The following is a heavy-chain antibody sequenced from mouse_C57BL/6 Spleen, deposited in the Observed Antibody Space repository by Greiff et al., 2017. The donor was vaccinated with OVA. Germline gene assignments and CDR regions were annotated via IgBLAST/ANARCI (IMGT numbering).Heavy chain of an antibody. J-gene: IGHJ1*03. Sequence: VQLQQSGPELVKPGASVKISCKASGYSFTDYNMNWVKQSNGKSLEWIGVISTYYGDASYNQKFKDKATMTVDKSSSTAYMELARLTSEDSAVYYCAPLITTVRYFDVWGTGTTVTVSS. CDR3: APLITTVRYFDV. CDR2: ISTYYGDA. D-gene: IGHD1-1*01. V-gene: IGHV1-39*01. CDR1: GYSFTDYN.